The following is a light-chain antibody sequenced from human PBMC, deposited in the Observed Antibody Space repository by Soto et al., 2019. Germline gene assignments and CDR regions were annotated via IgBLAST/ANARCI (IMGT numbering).Light chain of an antibody. CDR3: QSYDSSLSGLYV. CDR1: DSNIGAGFD. CDR2: GNN. J-gene: IGLJ1*01. V-gene: IGLV1-40*01. Sequence: QSVLAQPPSVSGAPGQRVAISCTGSDSNIGAGFDVHWYQQPPGTAPRLLIYGNNKRPSGVPDRFSGSKSATSASLAITGLQAEDEAEYYCQSYDSSLSGLYVFGTGTKVTVL.